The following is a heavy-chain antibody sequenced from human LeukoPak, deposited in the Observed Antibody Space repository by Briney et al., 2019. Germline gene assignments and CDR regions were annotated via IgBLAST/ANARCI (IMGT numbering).Heavy chain of an antibody. Sequence: PGGSLRLPCAASGFTFSNAWMSWVRQAPGKGLEWVGRIKSKTDGGTTDYAAPVKGRFTISRDDSKNTLYLQMNSLKTEDTAVYYCTTRVQNYYYYMDVWGKGTTVTVSS. D-gene: IGHD3-10*01. CDR2: IKSKTDGGTT. V-gene: IGHV3-15*01. J-gene: IGHJ6*03. CDR3: TTRVQNYYYYMDV. CDR1: GFTFSNAW.